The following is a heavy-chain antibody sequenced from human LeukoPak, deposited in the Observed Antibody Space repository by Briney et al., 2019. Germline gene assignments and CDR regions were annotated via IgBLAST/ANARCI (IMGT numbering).Heavy chain of an antibody. CDR2: INHSGST. CDR3: AREPRYPEGAFDI. CDR1: GGSFSDYY. D-gene: IGHD2-2*02. V-gene: IGHV4-34*01. Sequence: SETLSLTCAVYGGSFSDYYWNWIRQPPGKGLEWIGEINHSGSTNYNPSLKSRVTISVDTSKNQFSLKLSSVTAADTAVYYCAREPRYPEGAFDIWGQGTMVTVSS. J-gene: IGHJ3*02.